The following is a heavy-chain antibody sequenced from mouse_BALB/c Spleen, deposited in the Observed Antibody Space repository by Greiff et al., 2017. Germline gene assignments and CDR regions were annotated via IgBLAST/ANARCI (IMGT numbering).Heavy chain of an antibody. D-gene: IGHD2-3*01. CDR3: ARKGDGYSSFAY. J-gene: IGHJ3*01. Sequence: QVQLQQSGPGLVQPSQSLSITCTVSGFSLTSYGVHWVRQSPGKGLEWLGVIWSGGSTDYNAAFISRLSISKDNSKSQVFFKMNSLQANDTAIYYCARKGDGYSSFAYWGQGTLVTVSA. CDR2: IWSGGST. CDR1: GFSLTSYG. V-gene: IGHV2-2*02.